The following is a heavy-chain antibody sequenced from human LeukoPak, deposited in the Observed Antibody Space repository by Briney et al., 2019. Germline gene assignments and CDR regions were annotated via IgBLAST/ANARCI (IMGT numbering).Heavy chain of an antibody. J-gene: IGHJ4*02. CDR1: GFTFSSNG. CDR3: AKDPVSLRGGDCYYPYYFDY. D-gene: IGHD2-21*02. CDR2: IRYDGSNK. V-gene: IGHV3-30*02. Sequence: GGSLRLSCAASGFTFSSNGMHWVRQAPGKGLEWVAFIRYDGSNKYYADSVKGRFTISRDNSKNTLYPQMNSLRAEDTAVYYCAKDPVSLRGGDCYYPYYFDYWGQGTLVTVSS.